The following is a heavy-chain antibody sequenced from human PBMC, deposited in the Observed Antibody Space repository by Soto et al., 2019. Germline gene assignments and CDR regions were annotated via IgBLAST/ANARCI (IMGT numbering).Heavy chain of an antibody. D-gene: IGHD2-15*01. J-gene: IGHJ4*02. V-gene: IGHV3-23*01. CDR1: GFIFNNYA. Sequence: VGSLRLSCAASGFIFNNYAINWVRQVPGKGLEWVSGISGRGGNTFYADSTKGRFTISRDNSKNTVYLQMTNLRVEDTAIYYCAKPSHSRDSAGSLDSWGQGTLGTVCS. CDR3: AKPSHSRDSAGSLDS. CDR2: ISGRGGNT.